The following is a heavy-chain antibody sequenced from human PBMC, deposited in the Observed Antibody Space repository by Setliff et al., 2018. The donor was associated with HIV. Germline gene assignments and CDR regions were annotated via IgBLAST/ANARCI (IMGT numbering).Heavy chain of an antibody. D-gene: IGHD2-15*01. V-gene: IGHV3-11*04. Sequence: GGSLRLSCAGSGNRFSDYYMSWIRQAPGKGLEWVSYISSSGDTTYYADSVKGRFTISRDNAKNSLYLQMKSLRAEDTALYYCARARLRGSESGFQHWGQGTLVTVSS. CDR2: ISSSGDTT. CDR1: GNRFSDYY. J-gene: IGHJ1*01. CDR3: ARARLRGSESGFQH.